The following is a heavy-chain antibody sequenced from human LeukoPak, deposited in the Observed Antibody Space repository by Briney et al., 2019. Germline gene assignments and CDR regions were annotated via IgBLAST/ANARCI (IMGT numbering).Heavy chain of an antibody. V-gene: IGHV3-48*01. D-gene: IGHD1-26*01. J-gene: IGHJ4*02. CDR3: RRRIVGANGEDDY. CDR1: GFTFSSYS. Sequence: AGSLRLSCAASGFTFSSYSMNWVRQAPGKGLEWVSYISSSSSTIYYADSVKGRFTISSDNAKNSLYLQMNSLRAEDTAEYYSRRRIVGANGEDDYWGQGTLVTVSS. CDR2: ISSSSSTI.